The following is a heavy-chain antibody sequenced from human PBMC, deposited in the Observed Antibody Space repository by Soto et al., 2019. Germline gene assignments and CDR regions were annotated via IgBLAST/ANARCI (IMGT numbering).Heavy chain of an antibody. CDR3: TTRTYNWNRKGRYFDY. CDR2: IKSKTDGGTT. D-gene: IGHD1-20*01. V-gene: IGHV3-15*01. J-gene: IGHJ4*02. CDR1: GVTFSNAG. Sequence: GGSLRLSCAASGVTFSNAGRSWVRQAPGKGLEWVGRIKSKTDGGTTDYAAPVEGRFTISRDDSKNTLYLQMNSLKTEDTAVYYCTTRTYNWNRKGRYFDYWGQGNLVTVSS.